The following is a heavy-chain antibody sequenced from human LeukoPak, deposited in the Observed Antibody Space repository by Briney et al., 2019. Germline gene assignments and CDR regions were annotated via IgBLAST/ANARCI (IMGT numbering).Heavy chain of an antibody. J-gene: IGHJ4*02. Sequence: SETLSLTCTVSGGSISSSSYYWGWIRQPPGTGLEWIGSIYYSGSTYYNPSLKSRVTISVETSKNQFSLKLSSVTAAETAVYYXXXQGXGYYWGKYYFDYWGQGTLVTVSS. V-gene: IGHV4-39*01. CDR3: XXQGXGYYWGKYYFDY. CDR1: GGSISSSSYY. D-gene: IGHD3-22*01. CDR2: IYYSGST.